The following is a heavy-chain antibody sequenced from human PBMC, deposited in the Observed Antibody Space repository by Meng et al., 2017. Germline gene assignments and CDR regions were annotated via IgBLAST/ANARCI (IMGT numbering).Heavy chain of an antibody. CDR2: IIPIFGTA. Sequence: SVKVSCKASGGTFSSYAISWVRQAPGQGREWMGGIIPIFGTANYAQKFQGRVTITADKSTSTAYMELSSLRSEDTAVYYCASTTTIFDQIFDYWGQGTLVTVSS. V-gene: IGHV1-69*06. J-gene: IGHJ4*02. CDR3: ASTTTIFDQIFDY. CDR1: GGTFSSYA. D-gene: IGHD3-3*01.